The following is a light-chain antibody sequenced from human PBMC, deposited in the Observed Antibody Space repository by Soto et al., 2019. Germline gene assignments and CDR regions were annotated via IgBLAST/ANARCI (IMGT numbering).Light chain of an antibody. CDR2: GAS. CDR3: QQYNNWPPMA. Sequence: EIVMTQSPATLSVSPGERATLSCRASQSVSSNLAWYQQKPGQAPRLLIYGASTRATGIPARFSGSGSGTEFTLTISILHSEDFAVYYCQQYNNWPPMAFGQGTKVEIK. V-gene: IGKV3-15*01. J-gene: IGKJ1*01. CDR1: QSVSSN.